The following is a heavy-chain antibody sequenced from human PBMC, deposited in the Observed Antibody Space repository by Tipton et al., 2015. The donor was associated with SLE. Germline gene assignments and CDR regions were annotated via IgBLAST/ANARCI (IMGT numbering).Heavy chain of an antibody. J-gene: IGHJ5*02. D-gene: IGHD3-3*02. V-gene: IGHV4-59*01. CDR2: ISYSGTT. CDR1: GGSISNNY. Sequence: TLSLTCSVSGGSISNNYWSWIRQPPGKGLEWIGYISYSGTTNYNPSLKGRGTISVDTSKNQFSLKLNSVTAADTAVYYCARGPPFMEWERNWFDPWGQGTQVTVSS. CDR3: ARGPPFMEWERNWFDP.